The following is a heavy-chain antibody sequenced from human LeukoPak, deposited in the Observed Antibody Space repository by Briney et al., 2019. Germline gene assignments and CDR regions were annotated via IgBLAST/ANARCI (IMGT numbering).Heavy chain of an antibody. CDR3: ARDRIIYGDYGDAFDI. CDR2: IKSDGITT. CDR1: GFTFSNYW. D-gene: IGHD4-17*01. J-gene: IGHJ3*02. V-gene: IGHV3-74*01. Sequence: GGSLRLSCAASGFTFSNYWMHWVRHAPGKGLVWVSRIKSDGITTTYADSVKGRATISRDNAKNTLYLQMSSLRAEDTAVYYCARDRIIYGDYGDAFDIWGQGTMVTVSA.